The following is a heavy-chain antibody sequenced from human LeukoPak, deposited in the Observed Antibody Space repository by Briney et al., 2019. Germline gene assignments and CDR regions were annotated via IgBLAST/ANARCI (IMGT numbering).Heavy chain of an antibody. CDR1: GYSFTSYW. D-gene: IGHD4-23*01. J-gene: IGHJ3*02. CDR2: IYPGDSDT. CDR3: ARRGHYAGNSDAFDI. Sequence: GESLKISCKGSGYSFTSYWIGWVRQLPGKGLGWMGIIYPGDSDTRYSPSFEGQVTISADKSISATFLQWSSLKASDTAIYYCARRGHYAGNSDAFDIWGQGTMVTVSS. V-gene: IGHV5-51*01.